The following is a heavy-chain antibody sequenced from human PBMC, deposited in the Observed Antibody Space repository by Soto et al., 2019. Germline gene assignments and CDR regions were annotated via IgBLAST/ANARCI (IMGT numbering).Heavy chain of an antibody. CDR3: ARGGTVVNGFDY. J-gene: IGHJ4*02. CDR1: GGSMSSYY. CDR2: IYYSGTT. D-gene: IGHD2-15*01. Sequence: SSETLSLTCTVSGGSMSSYYWSWIRQPPGMGLEWIGYIYYSGTTNYNPSLKSRVTISVDTSKNQFSLQLSSVTPADTAVYYCARGGTVVNGFDYWGQGTLVTGSS. V-gene: IGHV4-59*01.